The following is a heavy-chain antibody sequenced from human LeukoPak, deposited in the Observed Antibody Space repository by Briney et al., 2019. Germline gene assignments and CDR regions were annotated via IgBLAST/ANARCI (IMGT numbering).Heavy chain of an antibody. J-gene: IGHJ4*02. CDR2: INHSGST. V-gene: IGHV4-34*01. CDR3: GRGGIAAADNYFDY. D-gene: IGHD6-13*01. Sequence: SETLSLTCAVYGGSFSGYYWSWIRQPPGKGLEWIGEINHSGSTNYNPSLKSRVTISVDTSKNQFSLKLSSVTAADTAVYYCGRGGIAAADNYFDYWGQGTLVTVSS. CDR1: GGSFSGYY.